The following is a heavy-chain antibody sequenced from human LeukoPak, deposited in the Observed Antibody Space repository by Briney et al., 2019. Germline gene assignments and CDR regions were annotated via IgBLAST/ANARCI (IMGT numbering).Heavy chain of an antibody. CDR2: INYSGST. D-gene: IGHD3-10*01. CDR1: GGSISSSNYY. CDR3: ARASDYFGSGSSKYFDY. J-gene: IGHJ4*02. Sequence: SETLSLTCTVSGGSISSSNYYWGWIRQPPGKGLEWIGSINYSGSTYYNPSLKSRVTISVDTSKNQFSLKLSSVTAADTAVYYCARASDYFGSGSSKYFDYWGQGTLVTVSS. V-gene: IGHV4-39*07.